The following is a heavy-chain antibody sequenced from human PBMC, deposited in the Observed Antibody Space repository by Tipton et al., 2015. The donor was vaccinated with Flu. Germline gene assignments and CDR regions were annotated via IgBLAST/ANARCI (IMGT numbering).Heavy chain of an antibody. CDR2: INWNGGST. J-gene: IGHJ4*02. CDR1: GFTFDDYG. Sequence: QLVQSGGGVVRPGGSLRLSCAASGFTFDDYGMSWVRQAPGKGLEWVSGINWNGGSTGYADSVKGRFTISRDNAKNSLYLQMNSLRAEDTALYYCARARYSSGWDGFYYFDYWGQGTLVTVSS. CDR3: ARARYSSGWDGFYYFDY. V-gene: IGHV3-20*04. D-gene: IGHD6-19*01.